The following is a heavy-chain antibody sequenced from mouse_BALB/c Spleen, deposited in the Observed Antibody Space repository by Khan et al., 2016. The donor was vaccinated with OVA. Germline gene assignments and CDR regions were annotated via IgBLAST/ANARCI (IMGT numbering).Heavy chain of an antibody. CDR1: GYTFTSYW. D-gene: IGHD2-10*02. J-gene: IGHJ2*01. Sequence: QVQLKQSGAELAKPGASVKMSCKASGYTFTSYWMHWVKQRPGQGLEWIGYINPSTGYTEYNQKFKDKATLTADKSSIKAYMQLSSLTSKDSAVYYCARSGSIFDYWGQDTTLTFSS. V-gene: IGHV1-7*01. CDR2: INPSTGYT. CDR3: ARSGSIFDY.